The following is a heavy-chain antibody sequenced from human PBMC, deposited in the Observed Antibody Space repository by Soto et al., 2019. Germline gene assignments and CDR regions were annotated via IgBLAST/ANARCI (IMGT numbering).Heavy chain of an antibody. J-gene: IGHJ6*04. CDR3: AKGGRLGSSGATGRRYDSYGLDV. D-gene: IGHD6-19*01. V-gene: IGHV3-23*01. Sequence: AITGTGGSTNYAASVKGRFTISRDNSKNTLYLQMNSLRAEDTAVYYCAKGGRLGSSGATGRRYDSYGLDVLG. CDR2: ITGTGGST.